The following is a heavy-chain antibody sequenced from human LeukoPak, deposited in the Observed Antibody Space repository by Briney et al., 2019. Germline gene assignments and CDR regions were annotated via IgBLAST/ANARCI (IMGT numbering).Heavy chain of an antibody. CDR2: IRGDGVYT. CDR1: GFTFTSDA. CDR3: AKGRGHSSTWDL. Sequence: PGGSLRLSCEGSGFTFTSDAMTCVRQAPGKGLEWVSLIRGDGVYTESADSVKGRFTISRDNSKNTVYLQMNSLRAEDTAVYYCAKGRGHSSTWDLWGQGTLVIVSS. V-gene: IGHV3-23*01. J-gene: IGHJ5*02. D-gene: IGHD6-13*01.